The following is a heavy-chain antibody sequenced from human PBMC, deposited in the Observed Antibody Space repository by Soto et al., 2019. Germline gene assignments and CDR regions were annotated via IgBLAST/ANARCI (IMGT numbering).Heavy chain of an antibody. Sequence: EVQLVESGGGLVQPGGSLRLSCAASGFTFSSYWMSWVRQAPGKGLEWVANIKQDGSEKYYVDSVKGRFTISRDNAKNSLYLQMNSLRAEDTAVYYCARDLYDFWSGYYLPFDYWGQGTLVTVSS. V-gene: IGHV3-7*03. CDR1: GFTFSSYW. CDR3: ARDLYDFWSGYYLPFDY. J-gene: IGHJ4*02. D-gene: IGHD3-3*01. CDR2: IKQDGSEK.